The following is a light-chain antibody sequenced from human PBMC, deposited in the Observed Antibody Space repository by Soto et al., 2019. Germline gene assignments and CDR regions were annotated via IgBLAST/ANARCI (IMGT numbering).Light chain of an antibody. Sequence: QSVLTQPASVSGSPGQSITISCTGTSSDVGGYNYVSWYQQHPGKAPKLMIYDVSNRPSGVSNRFSGSKSGNTASLTISGLQAEDEGDYYCSSYTTSSTLDFGGGTQLTVL. CDR1: SSDVGGYNY. J-gene: IGLJ2*01. CDR2: DVS. V-gene: IGLV2-14*01. CDR3: SSYTTSSTLD.